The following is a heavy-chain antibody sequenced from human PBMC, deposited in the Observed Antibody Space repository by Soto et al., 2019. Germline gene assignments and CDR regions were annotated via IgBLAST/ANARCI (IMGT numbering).Heavy chain of an antibody. V-gene: IGHV1-69*13. J-gene: IGHJ5*02. CDR2: IIPIFGTA. CDR3: ARERLGRGYYDILTTQVLDNWFDP. D-gene: IGHD3-9*01. Sequence: GASVKVSCKASGGTFSSYAISWVRQAPGQGLEWMGGIIPIFGTANYAQKFQGRVTITADESTSTAYMELSSLRSEDTAVYYCARERLGRGYYDILTTQVLDNWFDPWGQGTLVTVSS. CDR1: GGTFSSYA.